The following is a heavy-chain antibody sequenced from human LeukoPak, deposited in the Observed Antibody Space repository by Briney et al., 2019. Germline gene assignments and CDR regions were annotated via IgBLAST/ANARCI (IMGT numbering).Heavy chain of an antibody. CDR2: IYYTGST. CDR3: ARRXGXIVGVXXXX. CDR1: GSSITSVSHY. Sequence: PSETLSLTCTISGSSITSVSHYWGWIRQPPGKGLEWIGDIYYTGSTYYSPSLRSRVTTSVHTSENQFSLRLNSVTAVDTAVYYXARRXGXIVGVXXXXWGQXXXXTVX. J-gene: IGHJ4*02. D-gene: IGHD3-16*01. V-gene: IGHV4-39*01.